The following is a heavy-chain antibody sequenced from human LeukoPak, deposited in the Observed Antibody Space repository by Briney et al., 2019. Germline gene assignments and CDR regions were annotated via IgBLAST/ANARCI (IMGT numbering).Heavy chain of an antibody. D-gene: IGHD1-26*01. Sequence: GSLRLSRAPSGFTVSSDYMSWVRPAPGKGLEWVSIICSGGSTYFAVSVKGRFNISRDNSKNTLYLQMRRLRAEDTAVYYCARDPGGYSGSSRFDPWGQGTLVTVSS. J-gene: IGHJ5*02. CDR1: GFTVSSDY. CDR3: ARDPGGYSGSSRFDP. V-gene: IGHV3-66*01. CDR2: ICSGGST.